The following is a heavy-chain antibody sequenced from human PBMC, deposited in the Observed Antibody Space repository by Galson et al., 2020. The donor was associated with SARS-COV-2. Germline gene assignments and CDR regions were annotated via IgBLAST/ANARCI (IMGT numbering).Heavy chain of an antibody. D-gene: IGHD3-10*01. V-gene: IGHV4-38-2*02. CDR2: TYHSGNT. CDR3: ARGGSRPIMAFDYYYFYMDV. Sequence: SETLSLTCTVSPYSINNGYYWGWIRQPPGKGMEWIGTTYHSGNTYYNPSLKSRVTISADTSKNQLSLKLSSVTAADTAVYYCARGGSRPIMAFDYYYFYMDVWGKGTTVTVSS. J-gene: IGHJ6*03. CDR1: PYSINNGYY.